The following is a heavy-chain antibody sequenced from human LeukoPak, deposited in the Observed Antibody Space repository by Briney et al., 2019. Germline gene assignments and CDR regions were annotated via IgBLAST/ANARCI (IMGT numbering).Heavy chain of an antibody. CDR2: ISYDGSNK. CDR3: AKGSYDYRPDWTRYYFDY. D-gene: IGHD3/OR15-3a*01. CDR1: GFTFSSYG. Sequence: PGGSLRLSCVASGFTFSSYGMHWVRQAPGKGLEWVALISYDGSNKYYADSVKGRFTISRDNSKNTLYLQMNTLRAEDTAVYYCAKGSYDYRPDWTRYYFDYWGQGTLVTVSS. V-gene: IGHV3-30*18. J-gene: IGHJ4*02.